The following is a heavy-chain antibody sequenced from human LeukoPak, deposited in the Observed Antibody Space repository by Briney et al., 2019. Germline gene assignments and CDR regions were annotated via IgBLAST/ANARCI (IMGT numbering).Heavy chain of an antibody. CDR2: ILHSGST. J-gene: IGHJ3*02. CDR3: SRHTSHYSDSSGYYAFDI. Sequence: SETLSLTCIASGYSISSGYYWGWIRQSPGKGLEWIGSILHSGSTHYNPSLKSRVTISVDTSKNQFSLKLSSVTAADTAVYYCSRHTSHYSDSSGYYAFDIWGQGTMVTVSS. D-gene: IGHD3-22*01. CDR1: GYSISSGYY. V-gene: IGHV4-38-2*02.